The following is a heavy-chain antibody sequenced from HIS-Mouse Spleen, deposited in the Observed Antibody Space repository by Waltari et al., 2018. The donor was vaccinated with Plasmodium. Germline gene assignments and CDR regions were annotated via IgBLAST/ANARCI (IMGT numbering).Heavy chain of an antibody. Sequence: EVQLVESGGGLVKPGGSLSLSCPASGFTFSSYSMNWVRQAPGKGLEWVSSISSSSSYIYYADSVKGRFTISRDNAKNSLYLQMNSLRAEDTAVYYCARDRSAAALLGYWGQGTLVTVSS. J-gene: IGHJ4*02. CDR1: GFTFSSYS. CDR3: ARDRSAAALLGY. CDR2: ISSSSSYI. V-gene: IGHV3-21*01. D-gene: IGHD6-13*01.